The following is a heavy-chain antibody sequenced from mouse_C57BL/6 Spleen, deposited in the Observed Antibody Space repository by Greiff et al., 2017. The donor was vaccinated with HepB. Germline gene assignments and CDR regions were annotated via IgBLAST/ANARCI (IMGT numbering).Heavy chain of an antibody. D-gene: IGHD1-1*01. CDR3: ARRRIYYYGSSYNWYFDV. CDR2: IDPSDSET. CDR1: GYTFTSYW. Sequence: QVQLKQPGAELVRPGSSVKLSCKASGYTFTSYWMHWVKQRPIQGLEWIGNIDPSDSETHYNQKFKDKATLTVDKSSSTAYMQLSSLTSEDSAVYYCARRRIYYYGSSYNWYFDVWGTGTTVTVSS. J-gene: IGHJ1*03. V-gene: IGHV1-52*01.